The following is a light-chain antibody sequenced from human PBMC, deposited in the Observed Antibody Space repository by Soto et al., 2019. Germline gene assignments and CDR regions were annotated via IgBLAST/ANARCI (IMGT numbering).Light chain of an antibody. CDR3: ASFTRSNTWV. V-gene: IGLV2-14*01. CDR2: EVT. J-gene: IGLJ3*02. CDR1: SSDVGGFNY. Sequence: QSVLTQPASVSGSPGQSITIACTGTSSDVGGFNYVSWYQHHPSKAPKLMIYEVTNRPSGVSLRFSGSKSGYTASLTISGLQAEDEADYYCASFTRSNTWVFGGGTKLTVL.